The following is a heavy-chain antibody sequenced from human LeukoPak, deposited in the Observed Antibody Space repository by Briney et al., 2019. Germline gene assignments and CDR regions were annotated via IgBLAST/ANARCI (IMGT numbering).Heavy chain of an antibody. V-gene: IGHV4-59*01. J-gene: IGHJ6*03. CDR2: IYYSGST. CDR3: AREMRAYYYYYMDV. Sequence: SETLSLTCTVSGGSISSNYWSWIRQPPGKGLEWIGYIYYSGSTNYNPSLKSRVTISVDTSKNQFSLKLSSVTAADTAVYYCAREMRAYYYYYMDVWGKGTTVTVSS. CDR1: GGSISSNY.